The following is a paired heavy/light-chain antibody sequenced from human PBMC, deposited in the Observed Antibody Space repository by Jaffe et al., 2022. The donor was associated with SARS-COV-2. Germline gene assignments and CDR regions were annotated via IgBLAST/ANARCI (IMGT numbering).Light chain of an antibody. J-gene: IGKJ4*01. CDR1: QSVSNY. Sequence: EIVLTQSPATLSLSPGERATLSCRASQSVSNYLAWYQQKPGQAPRLLIYDASNRATGIPARFSGSGSGTDFTLTISSLESEDFAVYYCQQRSNWLTFGGGTRVEI. CDR2: DAS. CDR3: QQRSNWLT. V-gene: IGKV3-11*01.
Heavy chain of an antibody. CDR1: GFIFDDYA. D-gene: IGHD2-2*01. J-gene: IGHJ6*03. CDR2: ISWNGGTI. CDR3: AISEYCSSNRCYAGPKASTYYYYMGV. V-gene: IGHV3-9*01. Sequence: EVQLVESGGGLVQPGRSLRLSCAASGFIFDDYAVHWVRQGPGKGLEWVSGISWNGGTIGYADSVKGRFTISRDNAENSLYLQMNSLRAEDTALYYCAISEYCSSNRCYAGPKASTYYYYMGVWGKGTTVTVSS.